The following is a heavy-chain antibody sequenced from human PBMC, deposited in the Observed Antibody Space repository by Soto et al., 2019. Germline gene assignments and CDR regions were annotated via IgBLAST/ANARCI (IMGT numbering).Heavy chain of an antibody. CDR1: GFTFDDYA. CDR3: AKGYGYCSSTSCYYYYYYGMDV. D-gene: IGHD2-2*03. CDR2: ISWNSGSI. Sequence: GGSLRLSCAASGFTFDDYAMHWVRQAPGKGLEWVSGISWNSGSIGYADSVKGRFTISRDNAKNSLYLQMNSLRAEDTALYYCAKGYGYCSSTSCYYYYYYGMDVWGQGTTVTVSS. J-gene: IGHJ6*02. V-gene: IGHV3-9*01.